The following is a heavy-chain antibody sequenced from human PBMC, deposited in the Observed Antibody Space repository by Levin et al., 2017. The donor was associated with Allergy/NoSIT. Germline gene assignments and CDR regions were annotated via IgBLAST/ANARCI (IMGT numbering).Heavy chain of an antibody. CDR3: AKSACSSTSCYENWFDP. CDR2: ISWNSGSI. D-gene: IGHD2-2*01. J-gene: IGHJ5*02. Sequence: SCAASGFTFDDYAMHWVRQAPGKGLEWVSGISWNSGSIGYADSVKGRFTISRDNAKNSLYLQMNSLRAEDTALYYCAKSACSSTSCYENWFDPWGQGTLVTVSS. CDR1: GFTFDDYA. V-gene: IGHV3-9*01.